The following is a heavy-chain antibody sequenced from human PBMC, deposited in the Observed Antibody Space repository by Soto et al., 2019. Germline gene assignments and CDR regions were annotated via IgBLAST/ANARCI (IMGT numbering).Heavy chain of an antibody. Sequence: GGSLRLSCAASGFTFSSYAMSWVRQAPGKGLEWVSAISGSGGSTYYADSVKGRFTISRDNSKNTLYLQMNSLRAEDTAVYYCAIPISRMSFFLEVRRGYSGYEDDAFDIWGQGTMVTVSS. D-gene: IGHD5-12*01. V-gene: IGHV3-23*01. J-gene: IGHJ3*02. CDR1: GFTFSSYA. CDR3: AIPISRMSFFLEVRRGYSGYEDDAFDI. CDR2: ISGSGGST.